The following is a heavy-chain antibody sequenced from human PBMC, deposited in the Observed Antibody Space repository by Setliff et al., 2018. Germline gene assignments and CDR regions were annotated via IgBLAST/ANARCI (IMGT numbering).Heavy chain of an antibody. D-gene: IGHD6-13*01. J-gene: IGHJ4*02. V-gene: IGHV4-34*01. CDR2: ISHSGSA. CDR1: GGSFSTYF. Sequence: SETLSLTCAVYGGSFSTYFWSWIRQPPGKGLEWIGEISHSGSANYNPSLKSRVTMSVDTSKNQFFLNLNSVTAADTAVYYCVRESRSTWYRRDFWGQGTLVTVSS. CDR3: VRESRSTWYRRDF.